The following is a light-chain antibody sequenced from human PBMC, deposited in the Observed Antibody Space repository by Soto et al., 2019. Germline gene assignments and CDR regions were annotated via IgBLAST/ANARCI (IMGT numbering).Light chain of an antibody. Sequence: EIVMTHSPATLSVSPGERATLSCRASQSVSSNLAWYQQKPGQAPRLLIYGASTRATGIPARFSGSGSGTEFTLTISSLQSEDFAVYYCQQYNNGTTFGQGTKVDNK. CDR3: QQYNNGTT. J-gene: IGKJ1*01. V-gene: IGKV3-15*01. CDR2: GAS. CDR1: QSVSSN.